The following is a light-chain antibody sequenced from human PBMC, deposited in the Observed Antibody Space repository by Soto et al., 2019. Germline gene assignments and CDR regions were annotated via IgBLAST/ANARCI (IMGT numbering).Light chain of an antibody. J-gene: IGKJ1*01. CDR2: KAS. CDR1: QSITDW. V-gene: IGKV1-5*03. CDR3: QYWDDYSWT. Sequence: DIQMTQSPSTLSASVGDRVTITCRASQSITDWLAWYQQKPGKAPKFLIYKASNLEGGVPSRFSDSGSGTESTLSISSVQPDDFATYYCQYWDDYSWTFGQGTKVEIK.